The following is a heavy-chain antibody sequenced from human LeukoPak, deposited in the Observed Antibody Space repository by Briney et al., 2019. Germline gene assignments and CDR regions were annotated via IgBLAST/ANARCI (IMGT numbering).Heavy chain of an antibody. CDR2: IIPIFGTA. D-gene: IGHD2-2*01. Sequence: SVKVSCKASGGTFSSYAISWVRQAPGQGLEWMGGIIPIFGTANYAQKFQGRATITADESTSTAYMELSSLRSEDTAVYYCARCKCRSTSCYGGGYYYGMDVWGKGTTVTVSS. CDR1: GGTFSSYA. J-gene: IGHJ6*04. CDR3: ARCKCRSTSCYGGGYYYGMDV. V-gene: IGHV1-69*13.